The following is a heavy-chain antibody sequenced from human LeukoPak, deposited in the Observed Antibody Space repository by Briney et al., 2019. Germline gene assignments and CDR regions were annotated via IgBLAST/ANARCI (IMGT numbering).Heavy chain of an antibody. CDR1: GLSFDNAW. J-gene: IGHJ2*01. V-gene: IGHV3-15*01. CDR3: TRMGGNNWFDWYFDL. CDR2: IRGKIDGGTT. D-gene: IGHD1-1*01. Sequence: PGGSLRLSCAASGLSFDNAWMSWVRQVPGKGLEWVGRIRGKIDGGTTDYAAPVKGRFTISRDDSESTLYLHLTSLQIEDAAMYYCTRMGGNNWFDWYFDLWGRGTLVTVYS.